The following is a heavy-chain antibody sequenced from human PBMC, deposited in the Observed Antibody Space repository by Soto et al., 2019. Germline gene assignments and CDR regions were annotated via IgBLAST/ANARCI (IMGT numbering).Heavy chain of an antibody. J-gene: IGHJ6*02. CDR1: GFTFSSYS. CDR3: ARGRGAAGTDSVQYYGMDV. V-gene: IGHV3-21*01. CDR2: ISSSSSYI. D-gene: IGHD6-13*01. Sequence: EVQLVESGGGLVKPGGSLRLSCAASGFTFSSYSMNWVRQAPGKGLEWVSSISSSSSYIDYADSVKGRFTISRDNAKNSLYLQMNSLTAEDTAVYYCARGRGAAGTDSVQYYGMDVWGQGTTVTVSS.